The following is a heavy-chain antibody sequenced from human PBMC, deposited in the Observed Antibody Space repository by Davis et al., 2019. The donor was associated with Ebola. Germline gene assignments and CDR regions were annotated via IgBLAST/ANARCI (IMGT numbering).Heavy chain of an antibody. V-gene: IGHV1-69*05. D-gene: IGHD1-1*01. CDR3: ARDVRGITGPSEY. CDR2: IIPIFGTA. Sequence: AASVKVSCKASGGTFSSYAISWVRQAPGQGLEWMGGIIPIFGTANYAQKFQGRVTMTRDTSTSTVYMELRSLRSDDTARYYCARDVRGITGPSEYWGQGTLVTVSS. J-gene: IGHJ4*02. CDR1: GGTFSSYA.